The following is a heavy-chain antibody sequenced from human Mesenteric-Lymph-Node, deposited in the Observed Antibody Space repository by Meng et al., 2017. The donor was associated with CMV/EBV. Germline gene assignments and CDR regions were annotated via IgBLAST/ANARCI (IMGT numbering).Heavy chain of an antibody. CDR3: ARVGYSSGWYYFDY. CDR2: IRSKANSYAT. Sequence: GESLKISCAASGFTFSGSAMHWVRQASGKGLEWVGRIRSKANSYATAYAASVKGRFTISRDDSKNTAYLQMNSLRAEDTAVYYCARVGYSSGWYYFDYWGQGTLVTVSS. J-gene: IGHJ4*02. CDR1: GFTFSGSA. V-gene: IGHV3-73*01. D-gene: IGHD6-19*01.